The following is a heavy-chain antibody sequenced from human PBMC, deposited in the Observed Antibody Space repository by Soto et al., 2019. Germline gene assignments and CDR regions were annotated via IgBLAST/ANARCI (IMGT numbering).Heavy chain of an antibody. Sequence: GGSLRLSCAASGFTFSSYAMNWVRQAPGKGLEWVSGISGSGGRTYYADSVKGRFTISRDNSKNMLYLQMNSLRAEDTAVYYCAKDEGDYYSNYPDYWGQGSPVTVSS. J-gene: IGHJ4*02. V-gene: IGHV3-23*01. CDR1: GFTFSSYA. CDR2: ISGSGGRT. CDR3: AKDEGDYYSNYPDY. D-gene: IGHD4-4*01.